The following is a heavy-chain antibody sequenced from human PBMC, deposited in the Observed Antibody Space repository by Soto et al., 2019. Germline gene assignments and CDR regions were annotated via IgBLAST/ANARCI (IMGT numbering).Heavy chain of an antibody. J-gene: IGHJ2*01. Sequence: GGSLRLSCSASGFTFSDYAMHWVRQAPGKRLEWVAVISYDGSNKYYADSVKGRFTISRDNSKNTLYLQMNSLRAEDTAVYYCARPLWRDDYNWGYFDLWGRGTLVTVSS. D-gene: IGHD4-4*01. V-gene: IGHV3-30-3*01. CDR1: GFTFSDYA. CDR3: ARPLWRDDYNWGYFDL. CDR2: ISYDGSNK.